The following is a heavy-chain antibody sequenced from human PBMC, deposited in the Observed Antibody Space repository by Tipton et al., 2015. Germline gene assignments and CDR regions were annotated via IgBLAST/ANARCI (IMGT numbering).Heavy chain of an antibody. D-gene: IGHD1-26*01. CDR3: ARGYSGSYLPFDY. CDR1: GDSVSSNTAA. J-gene: IGHJ4*02. V-gene: IGHV6-1*01. CDR2: TYYRSNWNN. Sequence: PGLVKPSQTLSLTCAISGDSVSSNTAAWHWIRQSPSRGLEWLGRTYYRSNWNNDYAVSVKSRITITPDTSKNQFTLHLNSVTPEDTAVYYCARGYSGSYLPFDYWGQGTLVTVSS.